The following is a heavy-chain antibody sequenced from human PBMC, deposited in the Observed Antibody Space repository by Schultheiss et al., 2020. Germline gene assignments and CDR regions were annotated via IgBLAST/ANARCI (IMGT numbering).Heavy chain of an antibody. CDR1: GGYISNGGYY. Sequence: SETLSLTCTVSGGYISNGGYYWSWIRQHPGKGLELIGYIHYSGGTYYNPCLKSRITISVDTSKNQFSLRLSSVTAADTAVYFGARAAFGGVLPDYWGQGTLVTVSS. V-gene: IGHV4-31*03. CDR2: IHYSGGT. J-gene: IGHJ4*02. D-gene: IGHD3-16*01. CDR3: ARAAFGGVLPDY.